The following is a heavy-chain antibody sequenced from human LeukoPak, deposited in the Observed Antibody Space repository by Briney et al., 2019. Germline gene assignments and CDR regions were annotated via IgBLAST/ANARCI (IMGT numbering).Heavy chain of an antibody. V-gene: IGHV1-69*13. J-gene: IGHJ5*02. Sequence: ASVKVSCKASGGTFRRFAMSWVRQAPGQGLEWMGGIIPIFGSANYAQKFQGRVTITADESTSTAYMELSNLRSEDTAVYYCAKDPSPRTLVRFPWGQGTLVTVSS. CDR3: AKDPSPRTLVRFP. D-gene: IGHD6-13*01. CDR2: IIPIFGSA. CDR1: GGTFRRFA.